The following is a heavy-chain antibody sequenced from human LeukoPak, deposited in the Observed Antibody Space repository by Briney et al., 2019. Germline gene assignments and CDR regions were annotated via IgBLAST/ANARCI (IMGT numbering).Heavy chain of an antibody. CDR3: AKDVGKWESLHFFDY. J-gene: IGHJ4*02. CDR1: GFTLSTNA. D-gene: IGHD1-26*01. Sequence: GGSLRLSCLTSGFTLSTNAMSWVRQAPGKGLEWISGISGSGASTYYADSVKGRFTISRDDSRNTLYLRMNSLRGDDTAVYYCAKDVGKWESLHFFDYWGQGTLVTVSS. V-gene: IGHV3-23*01. CDR2: ISGSGAST.